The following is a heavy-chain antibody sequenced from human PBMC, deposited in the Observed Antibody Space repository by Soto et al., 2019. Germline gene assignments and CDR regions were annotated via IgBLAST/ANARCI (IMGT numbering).Heavy chain of an antibody. CDR1: GFTFSDYY. CDR3: ARDLSPYSDYYDESTSETWFDP. J-gene: IGHJ5*02. Sequence: GGSLRLSCAASGFTFSDYYMSWLRQPPGKGLEWVSYISKSGSIIHFADSVEGRFAISRDNAKNTLYLQMSSLRAEDTALYYCARDLSPYSDYYDESTSETWFDPWGQGTLVTVSS. V-gene: IGHV3-11*01. D-gene: IGHD3-16*01. CDR2: ISKSGSII.